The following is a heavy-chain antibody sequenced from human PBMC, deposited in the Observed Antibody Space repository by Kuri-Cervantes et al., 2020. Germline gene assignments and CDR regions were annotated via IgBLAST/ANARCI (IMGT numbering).Heavy chain of an antibody. V-gene: IGHV3-21*04. D-gene: IGHD5-18*01. Sequence: GESLKISCAASGFTFSRYSMNWVRQAPGKGLEWVSSITSSNDKYYADSMKGRFTISRDNAKNSLYLQMNSLRAEDTAVYYCARDEVDTAMDSAEIRYYYYYYGMDVWGQGTTVTVSS. CDR1: GFTFSRYS. J-gene: IGHJ6*02. CDR2: ITSSNDK. CDR3: ARDEVDTAMDSAEIRYYYYYYGMDV.